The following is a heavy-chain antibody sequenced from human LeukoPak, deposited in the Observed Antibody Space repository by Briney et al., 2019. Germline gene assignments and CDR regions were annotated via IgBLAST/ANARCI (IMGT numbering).Heavy chain of an antibody. CDR3: ARESNMVRGVIIPSISFGSFDY. Sequence: GGSLKLSCTASGFTFSSYSMNWVRQAPGKGLEWISYINSSSSTIKYADSVKGRFTISRDNAKNSLYLQMNSLRDEDKGVYYCARESNMVRGVIIPSISFGSFDYWGGGPVVSVS. CDR1: GFTFSSYS. J-gene: IGHJ4*02. D-gene: IGHD3-10*01. CDR2: INSSSSTI. V-gene: IGHV3-48*02.